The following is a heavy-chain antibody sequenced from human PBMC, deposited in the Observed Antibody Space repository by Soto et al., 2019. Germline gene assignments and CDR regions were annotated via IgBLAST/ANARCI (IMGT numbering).Heavy chain of an antibody. CDR1: RFTFSAYG. V-gene: IGHV3-30*18. Sequence: QVQLVESGGGVVQPGRSLRLSCAASRFTFSAYGMHWVRQAPGKGLEWVAVISYDGSYKYYADSVKGRFTISRDNSKHTLYLQMNSLRAEDTAVYYCAKAEDNWNDFDYWGQGTPVTVSS. CDR2: ISYDGSYK. D-gene: IGHD1-20*01. CDR3: AKAEDNWNDFDY. J-gene: IGHJ4*02.